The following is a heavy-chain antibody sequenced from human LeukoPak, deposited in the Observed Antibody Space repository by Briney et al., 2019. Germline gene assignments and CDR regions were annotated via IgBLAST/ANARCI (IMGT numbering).Heavy chain of an antibody. V-gene: IGHV3-23*01. Sequence: GGSLRLSCAASGFTFSSYAMSWVRQAPGKGLEWVSAISGSGGSTYYADSVKGRFTTSRDNSKNTLYLQMNSLRAEDTAVYYCAKAPRITMIVVVKNWFDPWGQGTLVTVSS. CDR2: ISGSGGST. J-gene: IGHJ5*02. CDR1: GFTFSSYA. D-gene: IGHD3-22*01. CDR3: AKAPRITMIVVVKNWFDP.